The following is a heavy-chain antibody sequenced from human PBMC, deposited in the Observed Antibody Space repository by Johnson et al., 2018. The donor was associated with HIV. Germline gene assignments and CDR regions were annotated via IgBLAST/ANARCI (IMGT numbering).Heavy chain of an antibody. V-gene: IGHV3-11*04. CDR2: ITWNGRST. D-gene: IGHD3-16*01. CDR3: ARDPSRLRQSDI. Sequence: QVQLVESGGGLVKHGGSLRLSCAASGFTFSDYYMTWVRQAPGKGLEWVSGITWNGRSTRYVDSVKGRFTISRDNAKNSLYLQMNSLRAEDTAVYYCARDPSRLRQSDIWGQGTMVTVSS. J-gene: IGHJ3*02. CDR1: GFTFSDYY.